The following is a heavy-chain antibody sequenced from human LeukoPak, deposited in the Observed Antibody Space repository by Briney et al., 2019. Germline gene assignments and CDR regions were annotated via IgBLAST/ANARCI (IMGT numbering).Heavy chain of an antibody. V-gene: IGHV4-59*12. Sequence: SETLSLTCTVSGGSISSYYWSWIRQPPGKGLEWIGYIYYSGSTNYNPSLKSRVTISVDTSKNQFSLKLSSVTAADTAVYYCAREFGELLRNYYYYGMDVWGQGTTVTVSS. D-gene: IGHD3-10*01. CDR2: IYYSGST. CDR1: GGSISSYY. J-gene: IGHJ6*02. CDR3: AREFGELLRNYYYYGMDV.